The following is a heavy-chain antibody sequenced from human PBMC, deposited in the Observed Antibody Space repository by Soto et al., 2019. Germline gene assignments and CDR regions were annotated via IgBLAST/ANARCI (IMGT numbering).Heavy chain of an antibody. J-gene: IGHJ4*02. V-gene: IGHV4-34*01. Sequence: SETLSLTCAAYGGSFSGYYWSWIRQPPGKGLEWIGEINHSGSTNYNPSRKSRVTISVDTSKNQFSLKLSSVTAADTAVYYCARVRYSSSWYYDYWGQGTLVTVSS. CDR3: ARVRYSSSWYYDY. CDR1: GGSFSGYY. D-gene: IGHD6-13*01. CDR2: INHSGST.